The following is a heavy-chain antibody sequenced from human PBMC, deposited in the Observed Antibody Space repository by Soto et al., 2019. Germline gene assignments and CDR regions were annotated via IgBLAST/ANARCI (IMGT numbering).Heavy chain of an antibody. D-gene: IGHD7-27*01. CDR3: ARDLWDYNYGMDV. CDR2: IYSGGST. J-gene: IGHJ6*02. V-gene: IGHV3-53*01. Sequence: GGSLRLSCAASGFTVSSNYMSWVRQAPGKGLEWVSVIYSGGSTYYADSGKGRFTISRDNSKNTLYLQMNSLRAEDTAVYYCARDLWDYNYGMDVWGQGTTVTVSS. CDR1: GFTVSSNY.